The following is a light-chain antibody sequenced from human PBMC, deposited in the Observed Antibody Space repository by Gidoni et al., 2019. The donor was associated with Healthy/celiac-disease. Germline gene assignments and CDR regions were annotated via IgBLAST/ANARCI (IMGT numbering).Light chain of an antibody. J-gene: IGLJ1*01. CDR3: NSRDSSGNPV. Sequence: SSELTQDPAVPVALGQTVRITCQGDSLRSYYASWYQQKPGQAPVLVIYGKNNRPSGIPDRFSGSSSGNTASLTITGAQAEDEADYYGNSRDSSGNPVFGTGTKVTVL. CDR2: GKN. CDR1: SLRSYY. V-gene: IGLV3-19*01.